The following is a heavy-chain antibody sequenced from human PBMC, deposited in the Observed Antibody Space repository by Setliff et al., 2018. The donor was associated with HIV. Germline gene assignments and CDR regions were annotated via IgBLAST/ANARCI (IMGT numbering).Heavy chain of an antibody. D-gene: IGHD5-18*01. J-gene: IGHJ6*02. CDR1: GFTFSSYS. V-gene: IGHV3-21*01. Sequence: ASVKVSCAAPGFTFSSYSMNWVRQAPGKGLEWVSSISSSNIYYADSVKGRFTISRDNAKNSLYLQMNSLRAEDTAVYYCARGTRTAMAQGYYGMDVWGQGTTVTVSS. CDR3: ARGTRTAMAQGYYGMDV. CDR2: ISSSNI.